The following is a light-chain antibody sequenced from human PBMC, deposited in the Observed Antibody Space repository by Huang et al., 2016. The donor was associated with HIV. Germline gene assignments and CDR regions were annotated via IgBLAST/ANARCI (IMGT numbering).Light chain of an antibody. CDR2: KAS. CDR3: QQYNSLAWT. Sequence: DIQMTQSPSTLSASVGDRVTITCRASQSISSWLAWYQQKPGEAPNLLIYKASSLESGVPSRFSGSGSGTEFTLTISSLQPDDFATYYCQQYNSLAWTFGQGTKVEIK. J-gene: IGKJ1*01. CDR1: QSISSW. V-gene: IGKV1-5*03.